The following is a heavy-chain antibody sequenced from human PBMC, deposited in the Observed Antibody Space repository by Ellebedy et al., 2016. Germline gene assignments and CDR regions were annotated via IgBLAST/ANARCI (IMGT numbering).Heavy chain of an antibody. D-gene: IGHD6-13*01. V-gene: IGHV3-7*01. CDR2: INEDGSQK. CDR1: GFTFSGTW. CDR3: ARDRGYRAYDY. Sequence: GESLKISCAASGFTFSGTWMTWVRQAPGKGLEWVANINEDGSQKYYGDSVKGRFTISRDNAKNSLYLQMNSLRPEDTAVYYCARDRGYRAYDYWGQGTLVTVS. J-gene: IGHJ4*02.